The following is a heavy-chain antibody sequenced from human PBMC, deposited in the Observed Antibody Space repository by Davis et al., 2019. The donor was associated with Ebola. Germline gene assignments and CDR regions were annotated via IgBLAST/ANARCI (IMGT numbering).Heavy chain of an antibody. Sequence: SSVTVSRKASGGTFSSYAISWVRQAPGQGLEWMGRIIPILGIANYAQKFQGRVTITADKSTSTAYMELSSLRSEDTAVYYCARDLGVVTVTGDYWGQGTLVTVSS. J-gene: IGHJ4*02. V-gene: IGHV1-69*10. D-gene: IGHD2-21*02. CDR3: ARDLGVVTVTGDY. CDR2: IIPILGIA. CDR1: GGTFSSYA.